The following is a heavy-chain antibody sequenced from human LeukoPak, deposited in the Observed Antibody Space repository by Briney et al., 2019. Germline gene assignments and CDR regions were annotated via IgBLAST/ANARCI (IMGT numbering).Heavy chain of an antibody. V-gene: IGHV3-23*01. CDR1: GFTFSSYA. CDR2: ISGSGGST. CDR3: AKYRRWFGVPWVPGDY. D-gene: IGHD3-10*01. Sequence: GGSLRLSCAASGFTFSSYAMSWVRQAPGKGLEWVSAISGSGGSTYYADSVKGRFTISRDNSKNTLYLQMNSLRAEDTAVYYCAKYRRWFGVPWVPGDYWGQGTLVTVSS. J-gene: IGHJ4*02.